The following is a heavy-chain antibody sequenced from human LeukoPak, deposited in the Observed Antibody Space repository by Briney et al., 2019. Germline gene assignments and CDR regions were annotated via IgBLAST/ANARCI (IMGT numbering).Heavy chain of an antibody. CDR2: IRYDGSNK. V-gene: IGHV3-30*02. J-gene: IGHJ4*02. CDR1: GFTFSSYG. Sequence: GGSLGLSCAASGFTFSSYGMHWVRQAPGKGLEWVAFIRYDGSNKYYADSVKGRFTISRDNSKNTLYLQMNSLRAEDTAVYYCANGHYYDSSGYYLRDYWGQGTLVTVSS. CDR3: ANGHYYDSSGYYLRDY. D-gene: IGHD3-22*01.